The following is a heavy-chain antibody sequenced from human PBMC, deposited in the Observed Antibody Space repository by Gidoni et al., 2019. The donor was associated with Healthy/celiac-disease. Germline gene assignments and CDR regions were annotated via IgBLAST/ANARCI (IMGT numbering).Heavy chain of an antibody. Sequence: EVQLVESGGGLVKPGGSLRLSCAASGFTFSSYSMNWVRQAPGKGLEWVSSISSSSSYIYYADSVKGRFTISRDNAKNSLYLQMNSLRAEDTAVYYCAREDIVVVPAAIRGSYYYYGMDVWGQGTTVTVSS. D-gene: IGHD2-2*02. J-gene: IGHJ6*02. CDR1: GFTFSSYS. CDR3: AREDIVVVPAAIRGSYYYYGMDV. V-gene: IGHV3-21*01. CDR2: ISSSSSYI.